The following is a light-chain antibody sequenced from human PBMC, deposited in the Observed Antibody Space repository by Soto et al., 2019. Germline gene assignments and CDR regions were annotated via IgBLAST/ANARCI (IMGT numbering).Light chain of an antibody. V-gene: IGLV1-44*01. CDR2: SNN. J-gene: IGLJ2*01. CDR1: SANIGSNT. CDR3: AAWDESLNGVV. Sequence: QSVLTQPPSASGTPGQRVTISCSGSSANIGSNTVNCYQQLPGTGPKLLIYSNNQRTSGVPDRFSGSKSGTSASLAISGLQSEDEADYYCAAWDESLNGVVFGGGTKLTVL.